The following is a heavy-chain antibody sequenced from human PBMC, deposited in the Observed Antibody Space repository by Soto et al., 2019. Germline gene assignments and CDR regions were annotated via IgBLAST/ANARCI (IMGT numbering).Heavy chain of an antibody. Sequence: EVQLVESGGGLVQPGGSLRLSCAASGFTFSSYWMHWVRQAPGKGLVWVSRINSDGSSTSYADSVKGRFTISRDNAKNTLYLQMNSLRAEDTAVYYCARGSDYYDSSGYYSTFDYWGQGTLVTVSS. J-gene: IGHJ4*02. CDR3: ARGSDYYDSSGYYSTFDY. CDR2: INSDGSST. CDR1: GFTFSSYW. D-gene: IGHD3-22*01. V-gene: IGHV3-74*01.